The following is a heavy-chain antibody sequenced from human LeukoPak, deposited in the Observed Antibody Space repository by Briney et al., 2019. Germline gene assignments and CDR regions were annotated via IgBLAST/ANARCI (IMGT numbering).Heavy chain of an antibody. J-gene: IGHJ4*02. D-gene: IGHD2-15*01. V-gene: IGHV4-39*01. CDR1: GGSISSSGYY. Sequence: LQTLSLTCLVSGGSISSSGYYWGWIRQPPGKGLEWIGSMYHRGITYYNPSLKSRVIISVDTSKNQFSQKLRSVSAADTAVYYCARHAMVAAPIDYWGEGTLVTVSS. CDR2: MYHRGIT. CDR3: ARHAMVAAPIDY.